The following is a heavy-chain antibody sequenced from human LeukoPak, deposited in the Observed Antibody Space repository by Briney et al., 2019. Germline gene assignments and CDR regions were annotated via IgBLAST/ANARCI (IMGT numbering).Heavy chain of an antibody. CDR2: ISGSGDNT. J-gene: IGHJ4*02. D-gene: IGHD4-17*01. CDR1: GLTSNNYA. Sequence: GGSLRLSCAASGLTSNNYAMSWARQAPGKGLEWVSGISGSGDNTYYADSVKGRFTISRDNSKNTLYLQMNSLRAEDTAVYYCARGWGDYAFHYWGQGTLVTVSS. V-gene: IGHV3-23*01. CDR3: ARGWGDYAFHY.